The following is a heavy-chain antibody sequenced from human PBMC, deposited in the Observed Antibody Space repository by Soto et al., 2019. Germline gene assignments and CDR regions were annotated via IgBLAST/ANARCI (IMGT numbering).Heavy chain of an antibody. Sequence: LRLSCAASGFTFSSYGMHWVRQAPGKGLEWVAVITYDGSNKYYADSVKGRFTISRDNSKNTLYLQMNSLRTEDTAVYYCTTEDGYCSGGSCLMTKDYWGQGTLVTVSS. V-gene: IGHV3-30*03. D-gene: IGHD2-15*01. CDR1: GFTFSSYG. J-gene: IGHJ4*02. CDR3: TTEDGYCSGGSCLMTKDY. CDR2: ITYDGSNK.